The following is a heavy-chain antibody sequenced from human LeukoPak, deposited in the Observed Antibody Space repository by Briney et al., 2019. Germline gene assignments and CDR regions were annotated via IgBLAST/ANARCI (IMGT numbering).Heavy chain of an antibody. D-gene: IGHD6-19*01. CDR2: ISSSSNYI. Sequence: GGSLRLSCAASGFNFNDAAMTWVRQAPGKGLEWVSSISSSSNYIHYADSVKGRFTISRDNAKSSLYLQMNSLRAEDTAVYFCARGTLGAWGWWGQGTLVTVSS. CDR1: GFNFNDAA. J-gene: IGHJ4*02. CDR3: ARGTLGAWGW. V-gene: IGHV3-21*01.